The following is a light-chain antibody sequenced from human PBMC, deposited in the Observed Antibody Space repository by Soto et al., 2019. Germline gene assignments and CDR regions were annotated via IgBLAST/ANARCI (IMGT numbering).Light chain of an antibody. CDR1: SGSIANNY. J-gene: IGLJ2*01. Sequence: NFMLTQPHSVSESPGKTVTISFTRSSGSIANNYVQWYQQRPGSDPTTVIYENKLRPSGGPGRVSGSTDGSSNSASLTISGLQTEDEADYYCQSYDADFVIFGGGSKVTAL. V-gene: IGLV6-57*04. CDR2: ENK. CDR3: QSYDADFVI.